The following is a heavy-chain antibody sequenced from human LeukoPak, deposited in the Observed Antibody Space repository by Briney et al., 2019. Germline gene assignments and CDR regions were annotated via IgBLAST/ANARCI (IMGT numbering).Heavy chain of an antibody. CDR1: GGPISSYY. J-gene: IGHJ4*02. V-gene: IGHV4-59*08. D-gene: IGHD6-13*01. Sequence: PSETLSLSCTVSGGPISSYYWSWIRHPPGKGLEWIGYIYYSGSTNYNPSLKSRVTISVDTSKNQFSLKLSSVTAADTAVYYCVGSSWYYYFDYWGQGTLVTVSS. CDR3: VGSSWYYYFDY. CDR2: IYYSGST.